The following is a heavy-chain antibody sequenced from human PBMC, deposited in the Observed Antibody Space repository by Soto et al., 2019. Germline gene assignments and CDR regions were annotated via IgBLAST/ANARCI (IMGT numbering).Heavy chain of an antibody. D-gene: IGHD3-16*01. J-gene: IGHJ4*02. V-gene: IGHV4-59*01. CDR2: IYYSGST. CDR3: ARRYGGNFDY. Sequence: QVQLQESGPGLVKPSETLSLTCTVSGGSISSYYWSWIRQPPGKGLEWIGSIYYSGSTNYNPSRKSRVTIAVDTSKNQFSLKLSSVTAADTAVYYCARRYGGNFDYWGQGTLVTVSS. CDR1: GGSISSYY.